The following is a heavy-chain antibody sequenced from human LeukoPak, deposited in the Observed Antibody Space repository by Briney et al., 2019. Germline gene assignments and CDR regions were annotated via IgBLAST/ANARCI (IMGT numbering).Heavy chain of an antibody. V-gene: IGHV4-39*01. CDR2: IYYSGST. CDR3: ATTLWFGMNWFDP. J-gene: IGHJ5*02. Sequence: PSXTLSLTCTVSGGSISSSSYYWGWIRQPPGKGLEWIGSIYYSGSTYYNPSLKSRVTISVDTSKNQFSLKLSSVTAADTAVYYCATTLWFGMNWFDPWGQGTLVTVSS. CDR1: GGSISSSSYY. D-gene: IGHD3-10*01.